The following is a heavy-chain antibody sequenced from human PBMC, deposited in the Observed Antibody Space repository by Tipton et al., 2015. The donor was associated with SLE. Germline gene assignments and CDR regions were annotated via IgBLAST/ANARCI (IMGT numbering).Heavy chain of an antibody. Sequence: TLSLTCSVSGGSLSTSTYYWAWIRQSPGKGLEWIGSIHYSGSTYYNTSLKSRVTISVDRSKNQFSLKLSPVTAADMAVYYCARDGGFMARGLPSWYFDFWGLGTLVTVSS. V-gene: IGHV4-39*07. J-gene: IGHJ2*01. D-gene: IGHD3-10*01. CDR1: GGSLSTSTYY. CDR3: ARDGGFMARGLPSWYFDF. CDR2: IHYSGST.